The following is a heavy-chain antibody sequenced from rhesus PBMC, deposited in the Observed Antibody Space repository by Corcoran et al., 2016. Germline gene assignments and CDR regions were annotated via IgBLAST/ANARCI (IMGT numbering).Heavy chain of an antibody. J-gene: IGHJ5-2*02. V-gene: IGHV4-80*01. D-gene: IGHD4-29*01. Sequence: QVQLQESVPGLVKPSETLSLTCTVSGASISTNWWSWIRQAPGKGLEWIDEIYGNNGSIKYNPSHRSRVTISRDTSKNQFSLRLNSVTVADTAVFYCVLVYDYAMSVWGRGVLVTASS. CDR1: GASISTNW. CDR3: VLVYDYAMSV. CDR2: IYGNNGSI.